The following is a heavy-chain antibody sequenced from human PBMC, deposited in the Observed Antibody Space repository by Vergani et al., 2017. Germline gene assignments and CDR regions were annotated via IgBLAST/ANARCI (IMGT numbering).Heavy chain of an antibody. V-gene: IGHV3-13*01. Sequence: VQLVESGGGLVQPGGSLRLSCAASGFTFSSYDMHWVRQATGKGLEWVSAIGTAGDTYYPGSVKGRFTISRENAKNSLYLQMNSLRAGDTAVYYCARGSDTGGFDYWGQGTLVTVSS. J-gene: IGHJ4*02. CDR2: IGTAGDT. CDR3: ARGSDTGGFDY. D-gene: IGHD5-18*01. CDR1: GFTFSSYD.